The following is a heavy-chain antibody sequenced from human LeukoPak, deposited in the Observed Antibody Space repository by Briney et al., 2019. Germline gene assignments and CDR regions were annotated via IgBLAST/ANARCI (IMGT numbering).Heavy chain of an antibody. CDR1: GFTVSSNY. J-gene: IGHJ3*02. V-gene: IGHV3-53*01. CDR3: ARHQRAVLDAFDI. Sequence: GGSLRLSCAASGFTVSSNYMSWVRQAPGKGLGWVSVIYSGGSTYYADSVKGRFTISRDNSKNTLYLQMNSLRAEDTAVYYCARHQRAVLDAFDIWGQGTMVTVSS. CDR2: IYSGGST. D-gene: IGHD6-25*01.